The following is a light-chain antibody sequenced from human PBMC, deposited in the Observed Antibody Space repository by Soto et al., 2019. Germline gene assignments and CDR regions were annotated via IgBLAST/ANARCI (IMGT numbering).Light chain of an antibody. CDR1: QSVNSK. CDR3: QQYGSSGT. Sequence: EIVMTQSPGTLSVSPGERATLSCRASQSVNSKLAWYQQKPGQPPRLLIYGASNRATGIPDRFSGSGSGTDFTLTISRLEPEDFAVYYCQQYGSSGTFGQGTKVDI. V-gene: IGKV3-20*01. CDR2: GAS. J-gene: IGKJ1*01.